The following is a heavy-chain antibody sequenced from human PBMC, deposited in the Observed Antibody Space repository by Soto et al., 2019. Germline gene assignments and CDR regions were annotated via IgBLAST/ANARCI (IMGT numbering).Heavy chain of an antibody. CDR1: GGSLSSYY. D-gene: IGHD6-19*01. V-gene: IGHV4-59*08. J-gene: IGHJ4*02. CDR2: IYYSGST. Sequence: SETLSLTCTVSGGSLSSYYWSWIRQPPGKGLEWIGYIYYSGSTNYNPSLKSRATISVDTSKNQFSLKLSSVTAADTAVYYCARRYSSGFDFWGQGTLGTVSS. CDR3: ARRYSSGFDF.